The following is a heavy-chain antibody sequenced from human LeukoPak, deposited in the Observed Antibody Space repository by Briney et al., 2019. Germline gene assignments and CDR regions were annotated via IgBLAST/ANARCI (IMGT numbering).Heavy chain of an antibody. CDR2: ITYDGLTK. V-gene: IGHV3-30*18. CDR1: GSSFSNYG. J-gene: IGHJ6*02. CDR3: AKDLGSFCRSTSCYVYGMDV. D-gene: IGHD2-2*01. Sequence: PGRSLRLSCAASGSSFSNYGMHWVRQAPGKGLEWVAVITYDGLTKYYAGSVKGRFTISRDSSENRLHLQMSSLRTEDTAVYYCAKDLGSFCRSTSCYVYGMDVWGQGTTVTVSS.